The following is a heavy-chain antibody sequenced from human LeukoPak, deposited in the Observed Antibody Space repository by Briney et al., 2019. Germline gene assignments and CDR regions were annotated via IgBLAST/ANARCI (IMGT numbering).Heavy chain of an antibody. V-gene: IGHV1-3*03. J-gene: IGHJ3*02. D-gene: IGHD3-10*01. Sequence: ASVKVSCKASGSTFTGYYMHWVRQAPGQGLEWMGWINAGNGNTKYSQEFQGRVTITRDTSASIAYMELSSLRSEDMAVYYCARDSGPSAFDIWGQGTKVTVSS. CDR2: INAGNGNT. CDR3: ARDSGPSAFDI. CDR1: GSTFTGYY.